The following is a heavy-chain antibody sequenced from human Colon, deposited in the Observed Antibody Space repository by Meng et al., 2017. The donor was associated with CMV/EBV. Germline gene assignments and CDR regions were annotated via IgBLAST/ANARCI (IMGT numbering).Heavy chain of an antibody. Sequence: GGSLRLSCAASGFTFSSYWMHWVRQAPGKGLVWVSRINSDGSSTSYADSVKGRFTISRDNSKNTLYLQMNSLRAEDTAVYYCASPSRGDGSSQNYYYGMDVWGQGTTVTVSS. J-gene: IGHJ6*02. D-gene: IGHD6-6*01. CDR3: ASPSRGDGSSQNYYYGMDV. V-gene: IGHV3-74*01. CDR2: INSDGSST. CDR1: GFTFSSYW.